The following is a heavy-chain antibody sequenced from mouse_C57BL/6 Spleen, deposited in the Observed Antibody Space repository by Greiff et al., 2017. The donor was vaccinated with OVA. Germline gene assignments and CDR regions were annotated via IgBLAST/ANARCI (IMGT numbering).Heavy chain of an antibody. CDR3: ARAWLLYAMDY. CDR1: GYAFSSYW. D-gene: IGHD2-3*01. Sequence: VQLQQSGAELVKPGASVKISCKASGYAFSSYWMNWVKQRPGKGLEWIGQIYPGDGDTNYNGKFKGKATLTADKSSSTAYMQLSSLTSEDSAVYFCARAWLLYAMDYWGQGTSVTVSS. V-gene: IGHV1-80*01. CDR2: IYPGDGDT. J-gene: IGHJ4*01.